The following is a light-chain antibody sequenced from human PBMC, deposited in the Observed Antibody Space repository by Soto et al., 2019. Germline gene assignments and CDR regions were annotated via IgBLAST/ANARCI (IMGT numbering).Light chain of an antibody. Sequence: QSVLTQPPSVCGAPEQRVTISCNGSSSNIGAGYDVHWYQQLPGTAPKLLIYGNNNRPSGVPDRFSGSKSGTSASLAITGLQAGDEADYYCQSYDSSLSVLYVFGSGTKLTVL. J-gene: IGLJ1*01. CDR2: GNN. CDR3: QSYDSSLSVLYV. V-gene: IGLV1-40*01. CDR1: SSNIGAGYD.